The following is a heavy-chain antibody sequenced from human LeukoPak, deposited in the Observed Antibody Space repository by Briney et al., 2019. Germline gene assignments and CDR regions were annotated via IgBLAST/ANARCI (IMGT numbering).Heavy chain of an antibody. Sequence: GGSLRHSSAASGFTVSNYGMHWVRQAPGKRLEWVAVIWYDGSNRYYADSVKGRFTISRDNSKNTLFLQMNSLRAEDTAVYYCARDGGSTSLVFDYWGQGALVTVSS. V-gene: IGHV3-33*01. CDR1: GFTVSNYG. D-gene: IGHD2-2*01. J-gene: IGHJ4*02. CDR3: ARDGGSTSLVFDY. CDR2: IWYDGSNR.